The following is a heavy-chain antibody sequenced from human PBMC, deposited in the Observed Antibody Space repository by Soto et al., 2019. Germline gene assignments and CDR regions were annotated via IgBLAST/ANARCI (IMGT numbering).Heavy chain of an antibody. CDR3: ARVPPGYSSSCQFDY. V-gene: IGHV1-8*01. CDR1: GYTFTSYD. J-gene: IGHJ4*02. D-gene: IGHD6-13*01. Sequence: QVQLVQSGAEVKKPGASGKVSCQASGYTFTSYDINWMRQATGQGLEWMGWMNPNSGNTGYAQKFQGRVTMPRNTSISTAHIGLSSLKSEDTAVYYSARVPPGYSSSCQFDYWGEGPLVTVSS. CDR2: MNPNSGNT.